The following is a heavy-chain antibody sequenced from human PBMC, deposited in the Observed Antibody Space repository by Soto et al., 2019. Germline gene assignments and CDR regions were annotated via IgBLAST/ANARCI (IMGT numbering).Heavy chain of an antibody. CDR1: GFTFDDYA. J-gene: IGHJ4*02. D-gene: IGHD6-13*01. Sequence: HPGGSLRLSCAASGFTFDDYAVHWVRQAPGKGLEWVSGISWNSGSIGYVDSVKGRFTISRDNAKNSLYLQMNSLRAEDTALYYCAKGLIQQLAPFDYWGQGTLVTVSA. CDR3: AKGLIQQLAPFDY. CDR2: ISWNSGSI. V-gene: IGHV3-9*01.